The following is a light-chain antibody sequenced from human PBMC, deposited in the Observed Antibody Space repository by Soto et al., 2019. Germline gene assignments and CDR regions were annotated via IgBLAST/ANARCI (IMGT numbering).Light chain of an antibody. J-gene: IGKJ1*01. Sequence: EIVMTQSPATLSVSPGERATLSCRASPSVSSTLAWYQQKPGQAPMLLIYGASTRATGIPARFSGSGSGTEFTLTISSLQSEDFAVYYCQQYNNWPPWTFGQGNKVEIK. CDR2: GAS. CDR3: QQYNNWPPWT. CDR1: PSVSST. V-gene: IGKV3-15*01.